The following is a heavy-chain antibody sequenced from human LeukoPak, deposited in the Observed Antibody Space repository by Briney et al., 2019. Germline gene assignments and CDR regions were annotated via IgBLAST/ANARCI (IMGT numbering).Heavy chain of an antibody. CDR2: INHSGST. D-gene: IGHD2-21*02. CDR1: ADSISSRDYY. V-gene: IGHV4-39*07. J-gene: IGHJ4*02. CDR3: ARLAYCGGDCYSYFDY. Sequence: SETLSLTCAVSADSISSRDYYWGWIRQSPGKGLEWIGSINHSGSTYHNPSLKSRVTISVDTSKNQFSLKLSSVTAADTAVYYCARLAYCGGDCYSYFDYWGQGTLVTVSS.